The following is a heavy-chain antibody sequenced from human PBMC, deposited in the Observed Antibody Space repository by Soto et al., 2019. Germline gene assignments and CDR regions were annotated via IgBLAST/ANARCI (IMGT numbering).Heavy chain of an antibody. CDR1: GGTFSSYA. J-gene: IGHJ4*02. CDR3: ASNLTIGPLYFDY. CDR2: IIPIFGTA. V-gene: IGHV1-69*06. Sequence: ASVKVSCKASGGTFSSYAISWVRQAPGQGLEWMGGIIPIFGTANYAQKFQGRVTITADKSTSTDYMELSSLRYEDTAVYYCASNLTIGPLYFDYWGQGNLVTVSS.